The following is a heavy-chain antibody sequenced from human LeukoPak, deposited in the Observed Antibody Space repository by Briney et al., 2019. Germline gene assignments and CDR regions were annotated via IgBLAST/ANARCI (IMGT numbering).Heavy chain of an antibody. J-gene: IGHJ3*02. CDR3: ATPFSGLDAFDI. V-gene: IGHV3-23*01. CDR1: GFTFSSYA. CDR2: ISGSGGGT. D-gene: IGHD1-14*01. Sequence: GGPLRLSCAASGFTFSSYAMSWVRQAPGKGLEWVSAISGSGGGTYYADSVKGRFTISRDNSKKTLYLQMNSLRAEDTALSYCATPFSGLDAFDIWGQGTMVTVSS.